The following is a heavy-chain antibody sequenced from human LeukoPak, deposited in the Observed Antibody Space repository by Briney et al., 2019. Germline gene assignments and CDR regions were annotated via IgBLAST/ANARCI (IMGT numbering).Heavy chain of an antibody. CDR3: ARRHSSGWSFDY. J-gene: IGHJ4*02. D-gene: IGHD6-19*01. CDR2: IYYNGAT. Sequence: PSETLCLTCTVSGASISSYYWSWIRQPPGKGLEWIGYIYYNGATNHNPSLKGRVTMSVDTSKSQFSLNLSSVTAADTAVYYCARRHSSGWSFDYWGQGTLVTVSS. CDR1: GASISSYY. V-gene: IGHV4-59*01.